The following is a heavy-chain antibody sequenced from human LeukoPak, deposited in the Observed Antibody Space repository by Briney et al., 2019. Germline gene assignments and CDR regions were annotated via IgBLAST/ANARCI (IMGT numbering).Heavy chain of an antibody. V-gene: IGHV3-43*01. CDR3: AKGRRLWSPFDY. J-gene: IGHJ4*02. CDR2: ISWDGGST. CDR1: GFTFDDYT. Sequence: PGGXXRLACAASGFTFDDYTMHWVRHAPGKXRXWVSLISWDGGSTYYADSVKGRFTISRDNSKNSLYLQMNSLRTEDTALYYCAKGRRLWSPFDYWGQGTLVTVSS. D-gene: IGHD5-18*01.